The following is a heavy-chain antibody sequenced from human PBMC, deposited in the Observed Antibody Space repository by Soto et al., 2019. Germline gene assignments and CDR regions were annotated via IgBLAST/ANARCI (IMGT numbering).Heavy chain of an antibody. CDR3: ARDWWSYGRYYCYGMDV. J-gene: IGHJ6*02. CDR1: GYTFTSYG. D-gene: IGHD5-18*01. CDR2: ISAYNGNT. V-gene: IGHV1-18*04. Sequence: ASVKVSCKASGYTFTSYGISWVRQAPGQGLEWMGWISAYNGNTNYAQKLQGRVTMTTDTSTSTAYMELRSLRSDDTAVYYCARDWWSYGRYYCYGMDVWGQGTTVTVSS.